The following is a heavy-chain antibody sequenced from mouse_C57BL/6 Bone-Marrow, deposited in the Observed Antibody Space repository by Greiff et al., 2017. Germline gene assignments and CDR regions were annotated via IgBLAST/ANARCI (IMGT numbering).Heavy chain of an antibody. J-gene: IGHJ4*01. CDR2: IDPETGGT. CDR1: GYTFTDYE. CDR3: TRGDLYDGYYDYAMDY. V-gene: IGHV1-15*01. D-gene: IGHD2-3*01. Sequence: VQGVESGAELVRPGASVTLSCKASGYTFTDYEMHWVKQTPVHGLEWIGAIDPETGGTAYNQKFKGKAILTADKSSSTAYMELRSLTSEDSAVYYCTRGDLYDGYYDYAMDYWGQGTSVTVSS.